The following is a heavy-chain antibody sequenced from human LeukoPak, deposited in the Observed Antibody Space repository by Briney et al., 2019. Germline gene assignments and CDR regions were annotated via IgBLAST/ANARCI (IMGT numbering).Heavy chain of an antibody. CDR2: ISYDGSNK. CDR1: GFTFSSYG. D-gene: IGHD4-23*01. V-gene: IGHV3-30*18. CDR3: VKPLYGGNSAILGS. Sequence: GGSLRLSCAASGFTFSSYGMHWVRQAPGKGLEWVAVISYDGSNKYYADSVKGRFTISRDNPKSTLYLQMNSLRADDTAVYYCVKPLYGGNSAILGSWGQGTLVTVSS. J-gene: IGHJ4*02.